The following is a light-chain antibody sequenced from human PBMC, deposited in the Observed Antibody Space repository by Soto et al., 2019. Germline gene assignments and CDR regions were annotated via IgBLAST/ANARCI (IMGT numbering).Light chain of an antibody. V-gene: IGKV3-20*01. CDR1: QSVSSSY. J-gene: IGKJ1*01. CDR3: QEYGSSPQT. Sequence: EIVLTQSPGTLSLSPGERATLSCRASQSVSSSYLAWYQQKPGQAPRLLIYGASSRATGIPDRFSGSGSGRDFTLTISRLEPEDFAVYYCQEYGSSPQTFGQGTKVELK. CDR2: GAS.